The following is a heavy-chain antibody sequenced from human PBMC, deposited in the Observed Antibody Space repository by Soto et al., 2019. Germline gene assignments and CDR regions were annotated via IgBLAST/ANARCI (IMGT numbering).Heavy chain of an antibody. CDR1: GYPLTDFY. CDR2: INPHTGAT. D-gene: IGHD6-25*01. CDR3: AREGGAAPGARREWYLDL. V-gene: IGHV1-2*02. Sequence: QVQLVQSGAEVKKPGASVTVSCKTSGYPLTDFYIHWVRQAPGQGLEWMAWINPHTGATKTALKFQGRVTMTRDTSINTAFMELTRLSSDDTAVYYCAREGGAAPGARREWYLDLWCRGTLVSVSS. J-gene: IGHJ2*01.